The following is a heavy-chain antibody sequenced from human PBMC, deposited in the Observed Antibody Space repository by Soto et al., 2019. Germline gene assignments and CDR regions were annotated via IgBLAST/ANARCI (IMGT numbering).Heavy chain of an antibody. CDR1: GGSISSYY. J-gene: IGHJ6*02. D-gene: IGHD5-18*01. CDR3: ARSADTAMVNYYYYYGMDV. V-gene: IGHV4-4*07. CDR2: IYTSGST. Sequence: KPSETLSLTCTVSGGSISSYYWSWIRQPAGKGLEWIGRIYTSGSTSYNPSLKSRVTMSVDTSKNQFSLKLSSVTAADTAVYYCARSADTAMVNYYYYYGMDVWGQGTTVTVSS.